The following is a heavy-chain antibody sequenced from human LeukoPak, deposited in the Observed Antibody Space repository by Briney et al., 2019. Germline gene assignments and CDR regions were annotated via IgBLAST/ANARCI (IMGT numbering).Heavy chain of an antibody. Sequence: AGGSLRLSCAASGFAFRNYAMHWVRQAPGKGLEYVSSLSINGGTTYYADSVRGRFTISRDNSKNTLYLQMGSLRAEDMAVYYCARVAYNSRGLINWGVFDIWGQGTMVTVSS. CDR3: ARVAYNSRGLINWGVFDI. CDR1: GFAFRNYA. V-gene: IGHV3-64*02. D-gene: IGHD1-20*01. CDR2: LSINGGTT. J-gene: IGHJ3*02.